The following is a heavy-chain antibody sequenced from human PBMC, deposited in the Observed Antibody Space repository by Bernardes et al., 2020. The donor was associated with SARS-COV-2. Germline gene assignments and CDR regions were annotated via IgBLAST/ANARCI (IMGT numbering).Heavy chain of an antibody. J-gene: IGHJ4*02. Sequence: GGSLRLSCSASGFTFSDFAMAWVRQAPGKGLEWVSCLNGDSAYIYYANSVKGRFTISRDNSKNTLYLQMSSLRVDDTAIYYCAGFHLGVGGTTGNFYFGSWGQGSLVTVSS. D-gene: IGHD1-7*01. V-gene: IGHV3-23*01. CDR2: LNGDSAYI. CDR3: AGFHLGVGGTTGNFYFGS. CDR1: GFTFSDFA.